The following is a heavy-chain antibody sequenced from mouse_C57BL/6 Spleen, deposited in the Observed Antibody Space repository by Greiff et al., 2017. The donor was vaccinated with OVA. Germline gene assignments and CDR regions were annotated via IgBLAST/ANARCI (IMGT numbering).Heavy chain of an antibody. CDR3: ARSGAALLLRAY. Sequence: VQLQQPGAELVRPGTSVKLSCKASGYTFTSYWMHWVKQRPGQGLEWIGVIDPSDSYTNYNQKFKGKATLTVDTSSSTAYMQLSSLTSEDSAVYYCARSGAALLLRAYWGQGTLVTVSA. J-gene: IGHJ3*01. V-gene: IGHV1-59*01. CDR2: IDPSDSYT. CDR1: GYTFTSYW. D-gene: IGHD1-1*01.